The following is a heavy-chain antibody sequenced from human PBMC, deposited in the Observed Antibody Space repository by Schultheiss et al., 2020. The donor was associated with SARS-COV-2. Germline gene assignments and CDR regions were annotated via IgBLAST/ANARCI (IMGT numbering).Heavy chain of an antibody. Sequence: ASVKVSCKASGYTFTGYYMHWVRQAPGQGLEWMGRINPNSGGTNYAQKFQGRVTMTRDTSISTAYMELSSLGSEDTAVYYCAATVESSSGYYGMDVWGQGTTVTVSS. J-gene: IGHJ6*02. CDR3: AATVESSSGYYGMDV. D-gene: IGHD6-6*01. V-gene: IGHV1-2*06. CDR2: INPNSGGT. CDR1: GYTFTGYY.